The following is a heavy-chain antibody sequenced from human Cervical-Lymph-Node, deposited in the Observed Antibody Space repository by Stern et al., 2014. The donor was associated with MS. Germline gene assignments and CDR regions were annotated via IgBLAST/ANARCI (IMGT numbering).Heavy chain of an antibody. CDR2: IWYDGSNK. Sequence: MQLVESGGGVVQPGRSLRLSCAASGFTFSSYGLHWVRQAPGKGLEWVAVIWYDGSNKYYADSVKGRFTISRDNSKNTLYLQMNSLRAEDTAVYYCARDTNHYGHWGQGTLVTVSS. J-gene: IGHJ4*02. CDR1: GFTFSSYG. D-gene: IGHD4-17*01. CDR3: ARDTNHYGH. V-gene: IGHV3-33*01.